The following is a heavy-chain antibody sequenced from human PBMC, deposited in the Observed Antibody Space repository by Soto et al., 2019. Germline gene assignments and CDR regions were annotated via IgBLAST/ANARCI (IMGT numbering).Heavy chain of an antibody. CDR2: IWYDGSNK. CDR3: ASEGYCISTSCYYPLNYYYYYMDV. CDR1: GFTFSSYG. J-gene: IGHJ6*03. D-gene: IGHD2-2*01. Sequence: LGGSLRLSCAASGFTFSSYGMHWVRQAPGKGLEWVAVIWYDGSNKYYADSVKGRFTISRDNSKNTLYLQMNSLRAEDTAVYYCASEGYCISTSCYYPLNYYYYYMDVWGKGTTVTSP. V-gene: IGHV3-33*01.